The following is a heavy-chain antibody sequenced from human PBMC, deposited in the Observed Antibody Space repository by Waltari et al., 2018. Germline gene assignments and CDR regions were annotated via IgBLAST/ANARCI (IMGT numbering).Heavy chain of an antibody. Sequence: QVQLVQSGAEVKKPGASVKVSCKVSGYTLTEVSMHWVRQAPGKGLEWMGCLDPEDGETIDAQKFQGRVTVTEDTTTDTAYMDVSSLRAEDTAVDYCATVKRPYYYDSSGFLDYWGQGTLVTVSS. CDR2: LDPEDGET. CDR3: ATVKRPYYYDSSGFLDY. D-gene: IGHD3-22*01. J-gene: IGHJ4*02. CDR1: GYTLTEVS. V-gene: IGHV1-24*01.